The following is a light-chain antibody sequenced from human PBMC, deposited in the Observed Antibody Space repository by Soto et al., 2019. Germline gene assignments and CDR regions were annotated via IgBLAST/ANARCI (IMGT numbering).Light chain of an antibody. Sequence: QSALTQPASVSGSPGQSITISCTGTSSDVGGYNYVSWYQQHPGKAPKLMIYEVSNRPSGVSNGFSGYKSGNTASLTISGLQAEDAADYYCSSYTSSSTLYVFGTGTKVTVL. CDR1: SSDVGGYNY. J-gene: IGLJ1*01. CDR2: EVS. V-gene: IGLV2-14*01. CDR3: SSYTSSSTLYV.